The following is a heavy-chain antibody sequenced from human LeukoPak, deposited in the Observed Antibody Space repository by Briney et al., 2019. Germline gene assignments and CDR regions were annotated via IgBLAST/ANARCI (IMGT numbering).Heavy chain of an antibody. CDR1: GFTFSSYA. CDR3: AKPLGGSYLFDR. Sequence: QSGGSLRLSCAASGFTFSSYAMTWVRRAPGKGLEWVSTIEVGGAITHYAASVKGRFTISRDTSKKILYLQMDSLRPEDTAVYYCAKPLGGSYLFDRWGQGTLVTVSS. CDR2: IEVGGAIT. V-gene: IGHV3-23*01. J-gene: IGHJ4*02. D-gene: IGHD1-26*01.